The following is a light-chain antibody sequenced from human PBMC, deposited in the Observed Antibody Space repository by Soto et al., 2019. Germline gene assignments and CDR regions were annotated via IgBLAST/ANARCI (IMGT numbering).Light chain of an antibody. CDR3: QPYNSDSRT. Sequence: DIQMTQSPSSLSASVGDRVTIACRASQSISSYLNWYQQKPGKAPKLLIYKASTLKSGVPSRFSGSGSGTEFTLTISSLQPDDFATYYCQPYNSDSRTFGQGTKVDIK. V-gene: IGKV1-5*03. CDR2: KAS. CDR1: QSISSY. J-gene: IGKJ1*01.